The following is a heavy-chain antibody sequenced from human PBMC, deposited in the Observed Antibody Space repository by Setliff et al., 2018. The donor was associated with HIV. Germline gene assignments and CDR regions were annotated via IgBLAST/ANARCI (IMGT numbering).Heavy chain of an antibody. Sequence: ASVKVSCKASGYTFTSYAMHWVRQAPGQRLEWMGWINAGNGNTKYSQKFQGRVTITRDTSARTAYMELSSLRSEDTAVYYCARDTPDYYMDVWSKGTTVTVSS. CDR3: ARDTPDYYMDV. J-gene: IGHJ6*03. CDR1: GYTFTSYA. CDR2: INAGNGNT. V-gene: IGHV1-3*01.